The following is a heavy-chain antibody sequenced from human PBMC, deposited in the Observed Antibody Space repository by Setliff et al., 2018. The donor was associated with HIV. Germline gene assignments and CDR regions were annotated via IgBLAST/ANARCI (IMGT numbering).Heavy chain of an antibody. J-gene: IGHJ2*01. Sequence: SETLSLTCAVSGVSITSHYWSWIRQPPGKGLEWIGFIYYSVNNNYNPSLKSRVSISVDTSKNQFSLALTSVTAADTAVYYCARSFGEYWYFDLWGRGTLVTV. CDR3: ARSFGEYWYFDL. CDR2: IYYSVNN. CDR1: GVSITSHY. V-gene: IGHV4-59*11. D-gene: IGHD3-10*01.